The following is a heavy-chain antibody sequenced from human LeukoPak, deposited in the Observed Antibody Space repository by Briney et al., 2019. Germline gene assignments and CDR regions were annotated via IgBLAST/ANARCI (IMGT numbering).Heavy chain of an antibody. CDR3: ARDYKYAFDN. J-gene: IGHJ4*02. D-gene: IGHD5-24*01. CDR1: GFTFSAYS. V-gene: IGHV3-48*01. Sequence: GGSLRLSCAASGFTFSAYSMNWVRQAPGKGLEWISYIGISSGNTKYADSVKGRFTISGDEAKNSLYLQMNSLRVEDTAVYYCARDYKYAFDNWGQGTLVTVSS. CDR2: IGISSGNT.